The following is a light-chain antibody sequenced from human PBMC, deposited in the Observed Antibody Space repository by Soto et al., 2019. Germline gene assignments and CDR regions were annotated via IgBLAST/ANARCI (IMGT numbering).Light chain of an antibody. CDR1: SGNSSYI. V-gene: IGLV4-60*02. J-gene: IGLJ3*02. CDR3: ETWDSNTHTV. Sequence: QAVVTQSASASASLGSSVKLTCTLSSGNSSYIIAWHQQQPGKASRYLMKLEGSGSYNKGSGVPDRFSGSSSGADSYLTISNLQFEDEADYYCETWDSNTHTVSGGGTKLTFL. CDR2: LEGSGSY.